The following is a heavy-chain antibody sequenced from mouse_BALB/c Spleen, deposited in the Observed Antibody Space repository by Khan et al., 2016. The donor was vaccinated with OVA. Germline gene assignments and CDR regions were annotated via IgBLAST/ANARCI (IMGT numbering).Heavy chain of an antibody. J-gene: IGHJ4*01. V-gene: IGHV9-3-1*01. D-gene: IGHD4-1*01. CDR1: GYTFTKNG. Sequence: QIQLVQSGPELKKPGETVKISCKASGYTFTKNGMNCVKQAPGKGLKWMGWINTYTGEPTYVDDFKGRFAFSLETSASTAYFQINNLKNEDTATYCCARVGYSETMDYWGQGTSVTVSS. CDR2: INTYTGEP. CDR3: ARVGYSETMDY.